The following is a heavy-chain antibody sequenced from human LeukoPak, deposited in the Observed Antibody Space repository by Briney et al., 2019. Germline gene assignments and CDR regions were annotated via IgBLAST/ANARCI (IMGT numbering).Heavy chain of an antibody. CDR3: AKAGIGADGAGFLCEY. CDR1: GFTFSDDA. Sequence: PGGSLTLSCAASGFTFSDDAMSWVRQAPGKGLEWVSTASYYVGKQYHADSVRGRFTVSRDNSRNTVSLQMSSLRVEDTGIYYCAKAGIGADGAGFLCEYWGQGTLVTVSS. D-gene: IGHD1-1*01. CDR2: ASYYVGKQ. V-gene: IGHV3-23*01. J-gene: IGHJ4*02.